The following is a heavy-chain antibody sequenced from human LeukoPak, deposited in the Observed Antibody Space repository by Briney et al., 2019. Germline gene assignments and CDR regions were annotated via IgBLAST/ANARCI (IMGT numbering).Heavy chain of an antibody. CDR1: GGSFTGYY. V-gene: IGHV4-34*01. Sequence: SETLSLTCAVYGGSFTGYYWSWIRQPPGMGLEWIGEINHSGSTNYNPSLKSRATISVDTSKNQFSLKLSSVTAADTAVYYCARGYSYGLDYWGQGTLVTVSS. J-gene: IGHJ4*02. D-gene: IGHD5-18*01. CDR3: ARGYSYGLDY. CDR2: INHSGST.